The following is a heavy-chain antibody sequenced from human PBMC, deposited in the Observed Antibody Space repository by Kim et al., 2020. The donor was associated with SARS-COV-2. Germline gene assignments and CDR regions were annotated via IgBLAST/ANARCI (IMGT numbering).Heavy chain of an antibody. J-gene: IGHJ6*02. Sequence: YVNGRFTISRDNSKNTLYLQMNSLRAEDTAVYYCARETGDYIYYYYGMDVWGQGTTVTVSS. V-gene: IGHV3-30*01. CDR3: ARETGDYIYYYYGMDV. D-gene: IGHD4-17*01.